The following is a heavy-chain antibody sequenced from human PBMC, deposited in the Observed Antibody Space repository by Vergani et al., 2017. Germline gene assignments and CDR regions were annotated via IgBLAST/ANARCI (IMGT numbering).Heavy chain of an antibody. V-gene: IGHV4-38-2*02. CDR3: ARGADILTGYYSGGDFDY. D-gene: IGHD3-9*01. J-gene: IGHJ4*02. CDR2: VFHNGTT. CDR1: GYSITSGHY. Sequence: QVQLPESGPGLVKPSETLSLTCSVSGYSITSGHYWDWIRQPPGKGLEWIGSVFHNGTTYYSPSLKSRVTILVDTSKNQFSLKLSSVTAADTAVYYCARGADILTGYYSGGDFDYWGQGTLVTVSS.